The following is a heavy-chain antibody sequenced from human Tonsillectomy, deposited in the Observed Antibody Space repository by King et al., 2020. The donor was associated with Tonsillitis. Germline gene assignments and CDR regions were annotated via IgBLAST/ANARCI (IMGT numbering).Heavy chain of an antibody. CDR1: DGSISSYH. D-gene: IGHD3-10*01. V-gene: IGHV4-59*01. CDR2: IYYTGST. J-gene: IGHJ4*02. CDR3: ARVRGNDYGDY. Sequence: QLQESGPGLVKPSETLSLTCTVSDGSISSYHWTWIRQPPGKGLEWVGYIYYTGSTNYNPSLKSRVTISVDTSKNQFSLKLSSLTAADTAVYYCARVRGNDYGDYWGQGTLVTVSS.